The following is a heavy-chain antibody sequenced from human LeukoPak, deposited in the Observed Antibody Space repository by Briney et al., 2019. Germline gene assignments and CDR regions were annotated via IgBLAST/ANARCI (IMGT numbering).Heavy chain of an antibody. Sequence: QSGGSLSLSCAASGFTVSSNYMSWVRQAPGKGLEWVSVIYGGSRTLYSDSVKGRFTISRDISKNTVYLQMSNLRAEDMAVYYCARDRVSSWYYFDYWGQGTLVTVSS. CDR2: IYGGSRT. J-gene: IGHJ4*02. CDR3: ARDRVSSWYYFDY. CDR1: GFTVSSNY. V-gene: IGHV3-66*01. D-gene: IGHD6-13*01.